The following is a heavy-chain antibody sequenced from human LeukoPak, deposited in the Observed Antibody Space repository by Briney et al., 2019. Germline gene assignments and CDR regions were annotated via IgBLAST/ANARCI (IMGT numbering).Heavy chain of an antibody. CDR2: SYPDTLDT. J-gene: IGHJ3*01. V-gene: IGHV5-51*01. CDR3: ARPNITSYYDSRGYDAFDV. CDR1: GYKFNAYW. Sequence: GESLKISCKGSGYKFNAYWIAWVRQMPGKGLEWRGISYPDTLDTRYSPSFQGQVTISADKSVSIAYLQWSSLKASDTAMYYCARPNITSYYDSRGYDAFDVWGQGTMVIVSS. D-gene: IGHD3-22*01.